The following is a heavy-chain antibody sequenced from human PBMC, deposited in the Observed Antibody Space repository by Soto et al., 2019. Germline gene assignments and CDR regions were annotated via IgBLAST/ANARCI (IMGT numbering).Heavy chain of an antibody. CDR1: GYSFTSYW. Sequence: GESLKISCKGSGYSFTSYWIGWVRQMPGKGLEWMGIIYPGDSDTRYSPSFQGQVTISADKSISTAYLQWSSLKASDTAMYYCVVGERRGRAAAGIASYYGMDVWGQGTTVTVSS. D-gene: IGHD6-13*01. J-gene: IGHJ6*02. CDR3: VVGERRGRAAAGIASYYGMDV. V-gene: IGHV5-51*01. CDR2: IYPGDSDT.